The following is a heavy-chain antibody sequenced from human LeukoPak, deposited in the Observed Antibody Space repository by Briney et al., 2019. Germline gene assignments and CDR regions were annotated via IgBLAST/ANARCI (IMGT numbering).Heavy chain of an antibody. CDR3: ARDGALVDTAMVTDY. Sequence: TGGSLRLSCAASGFTFSSYSMNWVRQAPGKGLEWVSSISSSSSYIYYADSVKGRFTISRDNAKNSLYLQMNSLRAEDTAVYYCARDGALVDTAMVTDYWGQGTLVTVSS. D-gene: IGHD5-18*01. V-gene: IGHV3-21*01. J-gene: IGHJ4*02. CDR2: ISSSSSYI. CDR1: GFTFSSYS.